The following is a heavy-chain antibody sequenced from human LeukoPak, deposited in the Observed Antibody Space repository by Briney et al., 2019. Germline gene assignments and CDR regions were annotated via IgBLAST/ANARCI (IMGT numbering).Heavy chain of an antibody. J-gene: IGHJ4*02. D-gene: IGHD1-26*01. Sequence: GGSLTLSCAASGFTFSSYHMQWVHQAPGKGLEYVSAISGNGGTTYYANSVKGRFTISRDNSKNTLYLQMGSLRAEDMAVYYCARDGARYSGSYYNDYWGQGTLVTVSS. CDR2: ISGNGGTT. CDR3: ARDGARYSGSYYNDY. V-gene: IGHV3-64*01. CDR1: GFTFSSYH.